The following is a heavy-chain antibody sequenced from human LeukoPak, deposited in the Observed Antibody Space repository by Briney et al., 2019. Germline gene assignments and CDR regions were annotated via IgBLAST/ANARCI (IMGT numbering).Heavy chain of an antibody. CDR3: ARHTSYCSSTSCPMMNWFDP. Sequence: SETLSLTCAVSGGSISSTNWWSWVRQPPGKGLEWIGEIYHSGSTNYNPSLKSRVTISVDKPKNQLSLKLSSVTAADTAVYYCARHTSYCSSTSCPMMNWFDPWGQGTLVTVSS. CDR1: GGSISSTNW. D-gene: IGHD2-2*01. J-gene: IGHJ5*02. V-gene: IGHV4-4*02. CDR2: IYHSGST.